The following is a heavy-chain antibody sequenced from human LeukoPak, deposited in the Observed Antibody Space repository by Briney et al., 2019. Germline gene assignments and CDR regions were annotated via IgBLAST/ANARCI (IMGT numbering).Heavy chain of an antibody. V-gene: IGHV3-48*03. J-gene: IGHJ5*02. Sequence: GGSLRLSCAASGFTFSSYEMNWVRQAPGKGLEWVSYISSSGSTIYYADSVKGRFTISRDNAKNSLYLQMNSLRAEDTAVYYCAGVSRGNQAGWFDPWGQGTLVTVSS. CDR3: AGVSRGNQAGWFDP. D-gene: IGHD1-14*01. CDR2: ISSSGSTI. CDR1: GFTFSSYE.